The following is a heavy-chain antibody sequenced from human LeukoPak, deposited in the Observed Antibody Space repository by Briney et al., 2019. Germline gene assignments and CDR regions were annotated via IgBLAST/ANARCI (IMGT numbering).Heavy chain of an antibody. J-gene: IGHJ4*02. Sequence: ASVNVSCKSSGYTFTSYYMHWVRQAPGQGLEGMGWINPNSGGTNYAQKFQGRVTMTRDTSISTAYMELSRLRSDDTAVYYCARVAYYYDSSGYSYYFDYWGQGTLVTVSS. CDR3: ARVAYYYDSSGYSYYFDY. CDR1: GYTFTSYY. CDR2: INPNSGGT. V-gene: IGHV1-2*02. D-gene: IGHD3-22*01.